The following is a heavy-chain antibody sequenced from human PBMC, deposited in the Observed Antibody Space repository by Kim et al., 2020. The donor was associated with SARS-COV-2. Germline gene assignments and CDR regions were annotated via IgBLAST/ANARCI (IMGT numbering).Heavy chain of an antibody. CDR3: ARRGGYDSPLVRYYYYGMDV. J-gene: IGHJ6*02. D-gene: IGHD5-12*01. CDR2: IYPGDSDT. V-gene: IGHV5-51*01. Sequence: GESLKISCKGSGYSFTSYWIGWVRQMPGKGLEWMGIIYPGDSDTRYSPSFQGQVTISADKSISTAYLQWSSLKASDTAMYYCARRGGYDSPLVRYYYYGMDVWGQGTTVTVSS. CDR1: GYSFTSYW.